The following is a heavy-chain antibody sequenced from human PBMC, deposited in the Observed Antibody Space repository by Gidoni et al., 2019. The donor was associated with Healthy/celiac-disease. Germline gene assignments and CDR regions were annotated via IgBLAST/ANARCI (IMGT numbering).Heavy chain of an antibody. CDR1: GYTFTSYA. CDR3: ARSYYYDSSGRLPFDY. J-gene: IGHJ4*02. CDR2: INAGNGNT. D-gene: IGHD3-22*01. V-gene: IGHV1-3*01. Sequence: QVQLVQSGAEVKKPGASLKVSCKASGYTFTSYAMHWVRQAPGQRLEWMGWINAGNGNTKYSQKFQGRVTITSDTSASTAYMELSSLRSEDTAVYYCARSYYYDSSGRLPFDYWGQGTLVTVSS.